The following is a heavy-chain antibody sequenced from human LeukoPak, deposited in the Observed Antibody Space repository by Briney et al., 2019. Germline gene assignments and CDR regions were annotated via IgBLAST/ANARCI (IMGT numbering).Heavy chain of an antibody. CDR1: GYTFTGYY. CDR2: INPNSGGT. D-gene: IGHD3-10*01. J-gene: IGHJ4*02. V-gene: IGHV1-2*02. Sequence: ASVKVSCKASGYTFTGYYMHWVRQAPGQGLEWMGWINPNSGGTNYAQKFQDRVTMTRDTSISTAYLELTRLRSDDTAVYYCARDYLPTLPDGSGTSYFFDYWGQGTLVTVSS. CDR3: ARDYLPTLPDGSGTSYFFDY.